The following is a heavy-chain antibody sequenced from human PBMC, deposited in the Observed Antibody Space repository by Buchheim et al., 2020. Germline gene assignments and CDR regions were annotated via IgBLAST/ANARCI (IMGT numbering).Heavy chain of an antibody. CDR1: GFTVSSNY. Sequence: EVQLVESGGGLVQPGGSLRLSCAASGFTVSSNYMSWVRQAPGKGLEWVSVIYSGGSTYYTDSVKGSFTISRDNSKNTLYLQMNSLRAEDTAVYYCARAHSPRRGSGYYFDYCGQRTL. J-gene: IGHJ4*02. V-gene: IGHV3-66*01. CDR3: ARAHSPRRGSGYYFDY. D-gene: IGHD3-22*01. CDR2: IYSGGST.